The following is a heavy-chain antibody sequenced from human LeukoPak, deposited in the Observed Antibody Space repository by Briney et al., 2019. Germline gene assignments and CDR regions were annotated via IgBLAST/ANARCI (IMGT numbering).Heavy chain of an antibody. D-gene: IGHD4-17*01. J-gene: IGHJ4*02. CDR2: INPSGGST. V-gene: IGHV1-46*01. CDR1: GYTFTSYY. CDR3: ARNPVTTKYFDY. Sequence: ASVKVSCKASGYTFTSYYMHWVRQAPGQGLEWMGIINPSGGSTRYAQKFQGGVTMTRDTSTSTVYMELSSLRSEDTAVYYCARNPVTTKYFDYWGQGTLVTVSS.